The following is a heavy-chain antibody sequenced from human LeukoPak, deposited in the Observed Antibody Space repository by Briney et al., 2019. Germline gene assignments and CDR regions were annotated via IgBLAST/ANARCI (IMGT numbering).Heavy chain of an antibody. J-gene: IGHJ1*01. CDR3: ARNEWFGELSEYFQH. CDR2: INTNTGNP. Sequence: GASVKVSCTASGYTFTSYAMNWVRQAPGQGLEWMGWINTNTGNPTYAQGFTGRFVFSLDTSVSTAYLQISSLKAEDTAVYYCARNEWFGELSEYFQHWGQGTLVTVSS. CDR1: GYTFTSYA. V-gene: IGHV7-4-1*02. D-gene: IGHD3-10*01.